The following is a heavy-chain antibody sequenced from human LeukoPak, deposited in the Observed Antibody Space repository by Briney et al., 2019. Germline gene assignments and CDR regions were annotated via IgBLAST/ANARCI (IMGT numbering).Heavy chain of an antibody. J-gene: IGHJ4*02. CDR1: GFTFSSYG. V-gene: IGHV3-30*18. Sequence: GGSLRLSCAASGFTFSSYGMHWVRQAPGKGLEWVAVISYDGSNKYYADSVKGRFTISRDNSKNTLYLQMNSLRAEDTAVYYCAKDFAYSYGGFAYWGQGTLVTVSS. CDR3: AKDFAYSYGGFAY. D-gene: IGHD5-18*01. CDR2: ISYDGSNK.